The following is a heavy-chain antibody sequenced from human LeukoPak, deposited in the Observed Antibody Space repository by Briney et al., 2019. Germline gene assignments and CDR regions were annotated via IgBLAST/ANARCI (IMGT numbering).Heavy chain of an antibody. D-gene: IGHD6-19*01. V-gene: IGHV3-7*03. CDR1: GFTFSTYL. CDR2: IKQDGSEK. CDR3: ARDSSSPT. Sequence: GGSLRLSCAASGFTFSTYLMGWVRQAPGKGLEWVANIKQDGSEKYYVDSVKGRFTISRDNAKNSLYLQMNSLRAEDTAVYYCARDSSSPTWDQGTLVTVSS. J-gene: IGHJ4*02.